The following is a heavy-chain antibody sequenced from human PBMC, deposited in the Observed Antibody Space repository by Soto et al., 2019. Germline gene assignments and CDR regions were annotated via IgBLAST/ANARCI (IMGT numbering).Heavy chain of an antibody. V-gene: IGHV3-33*01. CDR3: ARDGSNKPGFYYGMDV. CDR2: IWSDGSNK. CDR1: GFTFSSNG. D-gene: IGHD6-13*01. J-gene: IGHJ6*02. Sequence: VGSLRLSCTASGFTFSSNGMHWVRQAPGKGLEWVAVIWSDGSNKYYADSVKGRFTIFRDNSKSTLYLQMNGLRAEDTAVYYCARDGSNKPGFYYGMDVWGQGTTVTVSS.